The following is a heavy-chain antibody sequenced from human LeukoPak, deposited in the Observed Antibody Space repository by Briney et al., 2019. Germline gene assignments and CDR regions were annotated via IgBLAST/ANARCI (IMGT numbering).Heavy chain of an antibody. CDR3: AKGGSPSCYSSSGY. Sequence: PGGSLRLSCAASGFTFSIYAMSWVRQAPGKGLEWVSAICGSDGSRYYADSVKGRFTISRDNSKNTLYLQMNSLRGEDTAVYYCAKGGSPSCYSSSGYWGQGTLVTVSS. V-gene: IGHV3-23*01. D-gene: IGHD2-2*01. CDR1: GFTFSIYA. J-gene: IGHJ4*02. CDR2: ICGSDGSR.